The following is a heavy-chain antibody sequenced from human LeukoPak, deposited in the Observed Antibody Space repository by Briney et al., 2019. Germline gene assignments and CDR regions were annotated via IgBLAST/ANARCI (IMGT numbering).Heavy chain of an antibody. CDR1: GYTFTSYG. V-gene: IGHV1-18*01. Sequence: ASVKVSCKASGYTFTSYGMSWVRQAPGQRLEGRGGISAYNGNTNYAQKLQGRVTMTTDTSTSTAYMELRSLRSDDTAVYYCATEIAYSGSYYTTFDYWGQGTLVTVSS. J-gene: IGHJ4*02. CDR2: ISAYNGNT. CDR3: ATEIAYSGSYYTTFDY. D-gene: IGHD1-26*01.